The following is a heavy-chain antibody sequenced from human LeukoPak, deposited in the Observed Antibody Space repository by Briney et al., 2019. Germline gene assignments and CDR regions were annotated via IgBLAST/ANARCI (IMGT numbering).Heavy chain of an antibody. CDR2: IYYSGST. Sequence: PSETLSLTCTVSGGSISSSSYYWGWIRQPRGKGLEWIGSIYYSGSTYYNPSLKSRVTISVDTSKHQFSLKLSSVTAADTAVYYCARHLRGYCSSTSCYGWFDPWGQGTLVTVSS. CDR3: ARHLRGYCSSTSCYGWFDP. D-gene: IGHD2-2*01. V-gene: IGHV4-39*01. J-gene: IGHJ5*02. CDR1: GGSISSSSYY.